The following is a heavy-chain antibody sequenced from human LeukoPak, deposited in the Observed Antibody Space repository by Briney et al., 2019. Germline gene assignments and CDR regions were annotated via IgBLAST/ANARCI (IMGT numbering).Heavy chain of an antibody. CDR1: GFTFSTYE. J-gene: IGHJ4*02. D-gene: IGHD4-23*01. CDR2: INDDGRVT. Sequence: GGSLRLSCAASGFTFSTYEMNWVRQAPGKGLVWVSRINDDGRVTNYAGSVRGRFTISRDSVENTLHLQMNSLRAEDTAVYYCVKDVVGNSDYWGQGTLVTVSS. V-gene: IGHV3-74*01. CDR3: VKDVVGNSDY.